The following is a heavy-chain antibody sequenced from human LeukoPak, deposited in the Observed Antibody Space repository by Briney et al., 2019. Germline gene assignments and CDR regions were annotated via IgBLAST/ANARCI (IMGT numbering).Heavy chain of an antibody. CDR3: ARGAASNSSPVDY. Sequence: RASVKVSCKASGYTFTGYYMHWVRQAPGQGLEWMGWINPNSGGTNYAQKFQGRVTMTRGTSISTAYMELSRLRSDDTAVYYCARGAASNSSPVDYWGQGTLVTVSS. V-gene: IGHV1-2*02. J-gene: IGHJ4*02. CDR1: GYTFTGYY. D-gene: IGHD6-6*01. CDR2: INPNSGGT.